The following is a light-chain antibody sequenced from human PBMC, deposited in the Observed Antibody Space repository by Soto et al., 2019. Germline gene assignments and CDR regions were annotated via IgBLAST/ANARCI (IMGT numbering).Light chain of an antibody. CDR3: QQYNSYSVT. V-gene: IGKV1-5*03. CDR1: QSISSW. CDR2: RAT. Sequence: DIQMTQSPSTLSASVGDRVTITCRASQSISSWLAWYQQKPGKAPKLLIYRATSLESGGPSRFSGSGSGTEFTLTISSLQPDDFATYYCQQYNSYSVTFGPETKVDIK. J-gene: IGKJ3*01.